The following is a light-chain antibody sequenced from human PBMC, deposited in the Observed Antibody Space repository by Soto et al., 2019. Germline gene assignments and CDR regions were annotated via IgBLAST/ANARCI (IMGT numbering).Light chain of an antibody. J-gene: IGKJ5*01. V-gene: IGKV3-15*01. CDR1: QSLSSSY. CDR2: GAF. Sequence: LGPVXRATRSGRASQSLSSSYLAWYQQKPGQAPRLLIHGAFTRATGIPARFSGSGSGTEFTLTISSLQSEDFAVFYCQQYNQWPITFGQGTRLEI. CDR3: QQYNQWPIT.